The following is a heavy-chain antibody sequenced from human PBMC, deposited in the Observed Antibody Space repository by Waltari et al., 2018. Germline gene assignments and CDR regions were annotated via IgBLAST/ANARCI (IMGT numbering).Heavy chain of an antibody. CDR2: ISGRGGSK. J-gene: IGHJ4*02. Sequence: EVQLLESGGGLVQPGGSLRLSCAASGFTFSSYAMSWVRQAPGKGLCWVSAISGRGGSKYYADSVKGRFTISRDNAKNTLYRQMNSLRAEDTAVYYCARGYSSGRGYFDYWGQGTLVTVSS. CDR3: ARGYSSGRGYFDY. D-gene: IGHD6-19*01. CDR1: GFTFSSYA. V-gene: IGHV3-23*01.